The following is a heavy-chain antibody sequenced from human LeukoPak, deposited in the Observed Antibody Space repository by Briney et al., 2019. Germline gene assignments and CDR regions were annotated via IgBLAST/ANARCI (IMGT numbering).Heavy chain of an antibody. D-gene: IGHD3-16*01. V-gene: IGHV3-23*01. J-gene: IGHJ2*01. Sequence: GRSLRLSCAASGFTFSSYAVSWVRQAPGKGLEWVSAISGSGGSTYYADSVKGRFTISRDNSKNTLYLQMNSLRAEDTAVYYCLTSPYDIRGAWGQGYFDLWGRGTLVTVSS. CDR1: GFTFSSYA. CDR2: ISGSGGST. CDR3: LTSPYDIRGAWGQGYFDL.